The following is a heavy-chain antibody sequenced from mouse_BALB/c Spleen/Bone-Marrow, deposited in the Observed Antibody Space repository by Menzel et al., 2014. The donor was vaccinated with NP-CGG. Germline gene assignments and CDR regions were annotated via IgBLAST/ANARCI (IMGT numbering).Heavy chain of an antibody. Sequence: EVQLQQSGTVLARPGASVKMSCRASGYSFTSYWMHWVKQRPGQGLDWIGAINPGNSETSYNQRFKDKAKLTAVTPANTAYMEVSSLTNEDSAVYYCTRSRDYCSDYWGQGTTLTVSS. CDR3: TRSRDYCSDY. CDR2: INPGNSET. J-gene: IGHJ2*01. V-gene: IGHV1-5*01. D-gene: IGHD2-13*01. CDR1: GYSFTSYW.